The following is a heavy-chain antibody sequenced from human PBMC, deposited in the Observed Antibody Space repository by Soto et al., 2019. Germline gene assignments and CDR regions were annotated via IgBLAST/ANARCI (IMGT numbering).Heavy chain of an antibody. Sequence: GGSLRLSCVESGFTFSSFGMHWVRQAPGKGLEWVAVIWHDGNNKYYGDSVKGRFIISRDNYNNILYLEMNSLRAEDTAVYFCARGGSGGAFFDYWGQGSLVTVSS. CDR1: GFTFSSFG. J-gene: IGHJ4*02. D-gene: IGHD3-16*01. V-gene: IGHV3-33*01. CDR3: ARGGSGGAFFDY. CDR2: IWHDGNNK.